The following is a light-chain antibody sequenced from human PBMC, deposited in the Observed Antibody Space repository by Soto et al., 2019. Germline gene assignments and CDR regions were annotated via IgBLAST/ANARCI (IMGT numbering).Light chain of an antibody. J-gene: IGKJ1*01. CDR2: KAS. CDR1: QTISGW. CDR3: QHYNSYSEA. Sequence: DIRMSQSPSTLSGSVGDRVTITCRASQTISGWLAWYQQKPGKAPKLLIYKASTLKSGVPSRFSGSGSGTEFTLTISSLQPDDFATYYCQHYNSYSEAFGQGTKVDIK. V-gene: IGKV1-5*03.